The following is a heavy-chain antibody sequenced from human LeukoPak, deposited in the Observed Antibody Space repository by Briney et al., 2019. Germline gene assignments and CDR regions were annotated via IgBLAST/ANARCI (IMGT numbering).Heavy chain of an antibody. CDR3: AKNSPIFGVVIPLFDY. Sequence: GGSLRLSCAASGFSFSSYVMNWVRQAPGKGLEWVSSISGSGRSTYYADSVKGRFTISRDNSTNTLYLQMSSLRAEDTAVYYCAKNSPIFGVVIPLFDYWGQGTLVTVSS. CDR1: GFSFSSYV. J-gene: IGHJ4*02. V-gene: IGHV3-23*01. CDR2: ISGSGRST. D-gene: IGHD3-3*01.